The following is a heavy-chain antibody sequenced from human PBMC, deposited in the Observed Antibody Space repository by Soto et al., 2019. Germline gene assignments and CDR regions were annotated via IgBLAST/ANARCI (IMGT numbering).Heavy chain of an antibody. V-gene: IGHV3-23*01. Sequence: GGSLRLSCAASGFTFSRYAMSWVRQIPGKGLECVSAIGGDGGSIHYADSVKGRFTTSRDNSKNMLYLQLNSLRAEDTAVYYCAKVGGFDPWGQGTLVTVSS. J-gene: IGHJ5*02. CDR1: GFTFSRYA. D-gene: IGHD4-17*01. CDR2: IGGDGGSI. CDR3: AKVGGFDP.